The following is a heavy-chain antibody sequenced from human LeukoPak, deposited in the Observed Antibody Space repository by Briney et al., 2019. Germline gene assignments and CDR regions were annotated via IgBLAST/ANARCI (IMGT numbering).Heavy chain of an antibody. J-gene: IGHJ6*02. CDR2: ISVNTGNT. D-gene: IGHD1/OR15-1a*01. CDR1: GYIFLSHD. CDR3: ARRITGPRNYYYYYNLDV. V-gene: IGHV1-18*01. Sequence: AASVKVSCKASGYIFLSHDICWVRQAPGQGLEWIGWISVNTGNTKYTQKFQGRVTMTTDTSTSTAYMELRSLRSDDTAVYYCARRITGPRNYYYYYNLDVWGQGTTVTVSS.